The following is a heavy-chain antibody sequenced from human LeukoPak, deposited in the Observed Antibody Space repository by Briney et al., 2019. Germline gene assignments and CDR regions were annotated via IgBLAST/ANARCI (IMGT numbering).Heavy chain of an antibody. CDR3: ARELPYYDFWSCYGNYFDY. Sequence: GGSLRLSCAASGFTFSSYWMSWVRQAPGKGLEWVANIKQDGSEKYYVDSVKGRFTISRDNAKNSLYLQMNSLRAEDTAVYYCARELPYYDFWSCYGNYFDYWGQGTLVTVFS. CDR1: GFTFSSYW. CDR2: IKQDGSEK. V-gene: IGHV3-7*01. D-gene: IGHD3-3*01. J-gene: IGHJ4*02.